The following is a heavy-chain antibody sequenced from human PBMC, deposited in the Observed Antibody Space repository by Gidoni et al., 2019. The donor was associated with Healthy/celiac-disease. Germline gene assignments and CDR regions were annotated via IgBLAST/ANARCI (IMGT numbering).Heavy chain of an antibody. V-gene: IGHV4-34*01. J-gene: IGHJ4*02. CDR2: INHSGST. Sequence: QVQLQQRGAGLLKTSETLSLTCAVSGGSFSGYYWSWIRQPPGKGLEWMGEINHSGSTNYNPSLKSRVTISVDTSKNQFSLKLSSVTAADTAVYYCARGGGNVVVVAATKWGQGTLVTVSS. CDR3: ARGGGNVVVVAATK. CDR1: GGSFSGYY. D-gene: IGHD2-15*01.